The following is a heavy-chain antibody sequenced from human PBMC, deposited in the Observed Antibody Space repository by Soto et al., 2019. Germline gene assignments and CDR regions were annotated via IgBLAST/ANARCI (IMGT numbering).Heavy chain of an antibody. CDR1: GGTFSSYA. V-gene: IGHV1-69*06. J-gene: IGHJ6*02. Sequence: QVQLVQSGAEVKKPGSSVKVSCKASGGTFSSYAISWVRQAPGQGLEWMGGIIPIFGTANYAQKFQGRVTITADKSTSTAYMELSSLRSEDTAVYYCARPITISITHYYYGMDVWGQGTTVTVSS. CDR2: IIPIFGTA. D-gene: IGHD3-3*01. CDR3: ARPITISITHYYYGMDV.